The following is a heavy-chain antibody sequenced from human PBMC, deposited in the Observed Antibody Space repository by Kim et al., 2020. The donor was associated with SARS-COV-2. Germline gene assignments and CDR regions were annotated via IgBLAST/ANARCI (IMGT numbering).Heavy chain of an antibody. CDR2: ISAYNGNT. Sequence: ASVKVSCKASGYTFTSYGISWVRQAPGQGLEWMGWISAYNGNTNYAQKLQGRVTMTTDTSTSTAYMELRSLRSDDTAVYYCARVVDTAMVTGDYYYGMDVWGQGTTVTVSS. D-gene: IGHD5-18*01. CDR1: GYTFTSYG. V-gene: IGHV1-18*01. CDR3: ARVVDTAMVTGDYYYGMDV. J-gene: IGHJ6*02.